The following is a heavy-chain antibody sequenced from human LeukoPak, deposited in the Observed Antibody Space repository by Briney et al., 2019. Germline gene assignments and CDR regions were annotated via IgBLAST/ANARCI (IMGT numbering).Heavy chain of an antibody. Sequence: GGSLRLSCAASGFTFSDYYMSWIRQAPGKGLEWVSSISSSSSYIYYADSVKGRFTISRDNAKNSMDLQMNSLRAEDTAVYYCASEPNTGYYFDYWGQGTLVTVSS. V-gene: IGHV3-11*06. D-gene: IGHD1-14*01. J-gene: IGHJ4*02. CDR3: ASEPNTGYYFDY. CDR2: ISSSSSYI. CDR1: GFTFSDYY.